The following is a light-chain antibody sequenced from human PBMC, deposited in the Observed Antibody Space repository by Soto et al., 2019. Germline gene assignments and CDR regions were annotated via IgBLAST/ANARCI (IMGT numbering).Light chain of an antibody. J-gene: IGKJ2*01. V-gene: IGKV3-20*01. CDR2: GSS. CDR1: QSVSNNY. Sequence: EVVLTQSPGTLSLSPGDRATITCRASQSVSNNYLAWYQQKPGQSPQLLIFGSSDRATGIPDRFSGSGYWTDFTLTIISLEPEDFAVYYCQQYGSSPPYTFGQGTKLDIK. CDR3: QQYGSSPPYT.